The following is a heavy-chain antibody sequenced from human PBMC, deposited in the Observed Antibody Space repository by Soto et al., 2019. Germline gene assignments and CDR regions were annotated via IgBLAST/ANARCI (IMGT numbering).Heavy chain of an antibody. CDR1: GFTFSSYG. D-gene: IGHD5-18*01. CDR2: ISYDGSNK. Sequence: GGPLRLSCAASGFTFSSYGMHWVRQAPGKGLEWVAVISYDGSNKYYADSVKGRFTISRDNSKNTLYLQMNSLRAEDTAVYYCAKDMYSYGYALGYWGQGTLVTVLL. J-gene: IGHJ4*02. V-gene: IGHV3-30*18. CDR3: AKDMYSYGYALGY.